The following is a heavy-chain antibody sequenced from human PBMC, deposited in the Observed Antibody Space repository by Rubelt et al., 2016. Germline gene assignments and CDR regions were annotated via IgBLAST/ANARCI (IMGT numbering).Heavy chain of an antibody. V-gene: IGHV3-23*01. D-gene: IGHD6-13*01. CDR3: AKRYSSSWSYYFDY. J-gene: IGHJ4*02. Sequence: SGSGGSTYYADSVKGRFTISRDNSKNTLYLQMNSLRVEDTAVYYCAKRYSSSWSYYFDYWGQGTLVTVSS. CDR2: SGSGGST.